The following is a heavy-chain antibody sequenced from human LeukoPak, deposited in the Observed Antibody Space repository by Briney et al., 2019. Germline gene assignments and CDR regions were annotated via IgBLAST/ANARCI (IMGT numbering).Heavy chain of an antibody. V-gene: IGHV3-21*01. CDR3: ARDQNLTGQRRRERKSPYYYYMDV. J-gene: IGHJ6*03. CDR1: GFTFSSYS. Sequence: GGSLRLSCAASGFTFSSYSMNWVRQAPGKGLEWVSSISSSSSYIYYADSVKGRFTISRDNAKNSLYLQMDSLRAEDTAVYYCARDQNLTGQRRRERKSPYYYYMDVWGKGTTVTVSS. CDR2: ISSSSSYI. D-gene: IGHD1-1*01.